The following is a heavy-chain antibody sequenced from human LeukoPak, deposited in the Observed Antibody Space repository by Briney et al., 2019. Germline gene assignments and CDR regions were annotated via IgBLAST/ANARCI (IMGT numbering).Heavy chain of an antibody. CDR3: ARPGGSGWYYAFDI. CDR1: GFTFSSYA. J-gene: IGHJ3*02. Sequence: GGSLRLSCAASGFTFSSYAMSWVRQAPGKGLEWVSAISGSGGSTYYADSVKGRFTISRDNAKNSLYLQMNSLRTEDTAVYYCARPGGSGWYYAFDIWGQGTMVTVSS. D-gene: IGHD6-19*01. CDR2: ISGSGGST. V-gene: IGHV3-23*01.